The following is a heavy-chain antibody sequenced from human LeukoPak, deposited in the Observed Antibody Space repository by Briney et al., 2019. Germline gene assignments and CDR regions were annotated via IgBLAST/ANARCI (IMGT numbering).Heavy chain of an antibody. D-gene: IGHD3-10*01. CDR3: ARVWDIWFGEVGALDI. Sequence: GGSLRLSCATSGFTVPDNYMNWVRQAPGKGLELVSSISSSSSSYIYYAESVKGRFTISRDNAKNSLYLQMNSLRAEDTAVYYCARVWDIWFGEVGALDIWGQGTMVTVSS. CDR2: ISSSSSSYI. CDR1: GFTVPDNY. J-gene: IGHJ3*02. V-gene: IGHV3-21*01.